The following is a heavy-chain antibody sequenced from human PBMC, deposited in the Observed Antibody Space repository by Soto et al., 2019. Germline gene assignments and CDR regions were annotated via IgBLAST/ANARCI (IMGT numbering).Heavy chain of an antibody. CDR1: GGSISGYY. D-gene: IGHD3-10*01. Sequence: SETLSLTCTISGGSISGYYWNWIRQAPGKGLEWIGYTYSTGSTNYNPSLKSRVTISVDSSKNQFSLKLRSVAAADTAMYYRVKMSYGDSRFDSWGHGILVTVSS. V-gene: IGHV4-59*13. CDR2: TYSTGST. CDR3: VKMSYGDSRFDS. J-gene: IGHJ5*01.